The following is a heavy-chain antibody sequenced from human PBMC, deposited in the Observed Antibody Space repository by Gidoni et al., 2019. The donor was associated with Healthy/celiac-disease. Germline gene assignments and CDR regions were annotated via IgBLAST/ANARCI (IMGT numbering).Heavy chain of an antibody. D-gene: IGHD3-10*01. V-gene: IGHV1-69*06. Sequence: QVQLVQSGAEVTKPGSSVKVSCKASGGTFSSYAISWVRQAPGQGLEWMGGIIPIFGTANYAQKFQGRVTITADKSTSTAYMELSSLRSEDTAVYYSARVSRAGSGSLDNWFDPWGQGTLVTVSS. CDR1: GGTFSSYA. CDR3: ARVSRAGSGSLDNWFDP. J-gene: IGHJ5*02. CDR2: IIPIFGTA.